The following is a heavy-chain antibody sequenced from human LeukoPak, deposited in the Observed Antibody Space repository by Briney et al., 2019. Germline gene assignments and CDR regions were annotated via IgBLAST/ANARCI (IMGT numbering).Heavy chain of an antibody. Sequence: GGSLRLSCAASGFTFSNYWMSWVRGAPGKGLEWVANIKQDGSEKYYVDSVKGRFTISRDNAKNSLFLQMNSLRAEDTAMYYCARDRYCSAWGQGTLVTVSS. CDR1: GFTFSNYW. D-gene: IGHD2-15*01. J-gene: IGHJ5*02. V-gene: IGHV3-7*03. CDR3: ARDRYCSA. CDR2: IKQDGSEK.